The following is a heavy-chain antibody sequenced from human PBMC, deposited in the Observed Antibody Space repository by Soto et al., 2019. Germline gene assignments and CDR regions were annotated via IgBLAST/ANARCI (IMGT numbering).Heavy chain of an antibody. CDR1: GGSISSYY. Sequence: QVQLQESGPGLVKPSETLSLTCTVSGGSISSYYWSWIRQPPGQGLEWIGYIYYSGSTYYNPSLKSRVTISVDTSKNQFSLKLSSVTAADTAVYYCASVMVYASWVFDPWGQGTLVTVSS. J-gene: IGHJ5*02. V-gene: IGHV4-59*12. CDR3: ASVMVYASWVFDP. D-gene: IGHD2-8*01. CDR2: IYYSGST.